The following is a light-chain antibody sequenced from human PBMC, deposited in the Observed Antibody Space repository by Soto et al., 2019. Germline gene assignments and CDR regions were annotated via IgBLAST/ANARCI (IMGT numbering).Light chain of an antibody. CDR3: TSYTTSSTLI. V-gene: IGLV2-14*03. CDR2: DVS. Sequence: QSALTQPASVAGSPGQSITISCTGTSRDVGNYIYVSWYQHHPHKAPKLMIYDVSNRPSGVSDRFSGSKSGNTASLTISGLQAEDEADYYCTSYTTSSTLIFGGGTKLTVL. J-gene: IGLJ2*01. CDR1: SRDVGNYIY.